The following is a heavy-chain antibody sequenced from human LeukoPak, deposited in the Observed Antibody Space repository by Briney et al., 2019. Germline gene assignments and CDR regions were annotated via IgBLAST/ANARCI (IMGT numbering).Heavy chain of an antibody. CDR1: GCTFSNYA. CDR2: MSGSCGST. V-gene: IGHV3-23*01. Sequence: PGGSLTLSCAASGCTFSNYANSWGRHPPGQGLEWVSSMSGSCGSTYYADSVKKRCTISRDNSKNTLYLQMNNLIAAATALYYFAKNQGRWLVPVDYWGQGTLVTVSS. CDR3: AKNQGRWLVPVDY. D-gene: IGHD6-19*01. J-gene: IGHJ4*02.